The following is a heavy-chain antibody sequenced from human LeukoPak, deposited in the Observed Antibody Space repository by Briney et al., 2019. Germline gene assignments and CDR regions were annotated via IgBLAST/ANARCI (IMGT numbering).Heavy chain of an antibody. CDR2: INPTGGST. Sequence: ASVKVSCKASGYTFTGYYMHWVRQAPGQGLEWMGIINPTGGSTSYAQKFQGRVSMTRDTSTSTVYMELSSLRSEDTAVYYCARVARSAAHVVSTSRRYHFDYWGQGTLVTVSS. V-gene: IGHV1-46*01. CDR3: ARVARSAAHVVSTSRRYHFDY. CDR1: GYTFTGYY. D-gene: IGHD5/OR15-5a*01. J-gene: IGHJ4*02.